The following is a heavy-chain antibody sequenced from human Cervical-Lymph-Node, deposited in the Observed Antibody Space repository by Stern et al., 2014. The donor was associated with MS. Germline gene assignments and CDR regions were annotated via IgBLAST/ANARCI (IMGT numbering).Heavy chain of an antibody. CDR3: ARVGEQQWVPDY. CDR2: IWYDGSNK. V-gene: IGHV3-33*01. CDR1: GFTFSSYG. Sequence: VQLVESGGGVVQPGRSLRLSCAASGFTFSSYGMHWVRQAPGKGLEWGAVIWYDGSNKYYADSVKGRFTISRANSKNPMYLKMNSLRADDTAVYYWARVGEQQWVPDYWGQGTLVIVSS. J-gene: IGHJ4*02. D-gene: IGHD3-10*01.